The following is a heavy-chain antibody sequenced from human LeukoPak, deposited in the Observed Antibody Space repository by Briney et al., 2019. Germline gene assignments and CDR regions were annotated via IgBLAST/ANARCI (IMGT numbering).Heavy chain of an antibody. V-gene: IGHV3-21*01. CDR2: ISSSSSYI. CDR1: GFTFSSYS. D-gene: IGHD2-15*01. J-gene: IGHJ6*02. CDR3: ARLMEVVVVVAATPYYYGMDV. Sequence: GGSLRLSCAASGFTFSSYSMNWVRQAPGKGLEWVSSISSSSSYIYYADSVKGRFTISRDNAKNSLYLQMNSLRAEDTAVYYCARLMEVVVVVAATPYYYGMDVWGQGTTVTVSS.